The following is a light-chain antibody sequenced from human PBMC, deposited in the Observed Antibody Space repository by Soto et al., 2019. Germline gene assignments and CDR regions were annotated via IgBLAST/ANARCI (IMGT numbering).Light chain of an antibody. Sequence: AIRMTQSPSSFSASTGDRVTITCRASQGISSNLAWYQQKPGQAPKLLIYAASTLHSGLPSRFSGSGSGTDFTLTISCLQSEDFAAYYCQQYYSYPPTFGQGTKVEIK. CDR1: QGISSN. V-gene: IGKV1-8*01. CDR3: QQYYSYPPT. CDR2: AAS. J-gene: IGKJ1*01.